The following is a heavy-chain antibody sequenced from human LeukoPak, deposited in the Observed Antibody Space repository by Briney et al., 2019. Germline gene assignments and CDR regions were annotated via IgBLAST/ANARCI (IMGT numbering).Heavy chain of an antibody. Sequence: GGSLRLSCAASGFTVSSNYMSWVRQAPGKGLEWVSVIYSGGSTYYADSVKGRFTISRDNSKNTLYLQMNSLKAEDTAVYYCAKKAVGTATGGPFDYWGQGTLVIVSS. J-gene: IGHJ4*02. CDR3: AKKAVGTATGGPFDY. D-gene: IGHD1-26*01. V-gene: IGHV3-53*01. CDR2: IYSGGST. CDR1: GFTVSSNY.